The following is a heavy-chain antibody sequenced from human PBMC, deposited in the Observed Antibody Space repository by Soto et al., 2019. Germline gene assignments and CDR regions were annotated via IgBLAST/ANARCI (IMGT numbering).Heavy chain of an antibody. V-gene: IGHV4-59*01. CDR1: GGSISSYY. D-gene: IGHD3-9*01. CDR2: IYYSGST. J-gene: IGHJ5*02. CDR3: ARGYYDILSDPFDP. Sequence: SETLSLTCTVSGGSISSYYWSWIRQPPGKGLEWIGYIYYSGSTNYNPSLKSRVTISVDTSKNQFSLKLSSVTAADTAVYYCARGYYDILSDPFDPWGQGTLVTVSS.